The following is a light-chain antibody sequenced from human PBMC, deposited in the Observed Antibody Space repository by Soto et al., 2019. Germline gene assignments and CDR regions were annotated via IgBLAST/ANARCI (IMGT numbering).Light chain of an antibody. Sequence: DIQMTQSPSSLSASVGDRVIITCRASQSISSYLNWYQQKPGKAPKPLIYDASTLKTGVPSRFSGSGSGSEFNFTITGLQPDDFATYFCQQYNTYATFGQGTRLEIK. V-gene: IGKV1-5*01. CDR2: DAS. J-gene: IGKJ5*01. CDR1: QSISSY. CDR3: QQYNTYAT.